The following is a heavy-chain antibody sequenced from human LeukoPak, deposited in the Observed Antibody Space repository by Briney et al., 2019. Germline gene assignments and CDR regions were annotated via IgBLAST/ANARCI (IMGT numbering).Heavy chain of an antibody. Sequence: PGGSLRLSCAASGFTFSSYWMNWARQAPGKGLEWVASINHNGNVNYYVDSVKGRFTISRDNAKNSLYLQMNSLRAEDTAVYYCARVRAGLQPAPYDYWGQGTLVTVSS. CDR2: INHNGNVN. CDR1: GFTFSSYW. V-gene: IGHV3-7*03. CDR3: ARVRAGLQPAPYDY. J-gene: IGHJ4*02. D-gene: IGHD6-19*01.